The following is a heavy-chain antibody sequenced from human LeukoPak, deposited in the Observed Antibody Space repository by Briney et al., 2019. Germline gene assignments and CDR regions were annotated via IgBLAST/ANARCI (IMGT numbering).Heavy chain of an antibody. Sequence: PGGSLRLSCAASGFTFSDYSMNWVRQAPGKGLEWVSSISSSSTYIYYADSVKGRFTISRDNAKNSLYLQMNSLRAEDTAVYYCARVNSGSYLPYYYYYMDVWGKGTTVTVSS. V-gene: IGHV3-21*04. CDR2: ISSSSTYI. J-gene: IGHJ6*03. CDR1: GFTFSDYS. D-gene: IGHD1-26*01. CDR3: ARVNSGSYLPYYYYYMDV.